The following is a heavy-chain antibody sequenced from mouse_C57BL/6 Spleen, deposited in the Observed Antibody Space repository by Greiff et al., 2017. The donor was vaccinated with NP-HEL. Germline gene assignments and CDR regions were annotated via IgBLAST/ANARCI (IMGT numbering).Heavy chain of an antibody. CDR3: ARGYDSNYFDY. CDR2: ISSGSSTI. D-gene: IGHD2-3*01. CDR1: GFTFSDYG. V-gene: IGHV5-17*01. Sequence: EVKLMESGGGLVKPGGSLKLSCAASGFTFSDYGMHWVRQAPEKGLEWVAYISSGSSTIYYADTVKGRFTISRDNAKNTLFLQMTSLRSEDTAMYYCARGYDSNYFDYWGQGTTLTVSS. J-gene: IGHJ2*01.